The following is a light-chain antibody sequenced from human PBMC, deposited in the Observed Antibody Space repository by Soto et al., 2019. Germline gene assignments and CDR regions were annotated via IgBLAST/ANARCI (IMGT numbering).Light chain of an antibody. V-gene: IGKV1-33*01. CDR3: QQYDSLPLT. CDR2: DAS. CDR1: QDISNY. Sequence: DIQMTQSPSSLSASVGDRVTITCQASQDISNYLNWYQQKPGKAPKLLIYDASNLETGVPSRFSGSGSVTDFTFTISSLQPEDIATYYCQQYDSLPLTFGGWTKVEIK. J-gene: IGKJ4*01.